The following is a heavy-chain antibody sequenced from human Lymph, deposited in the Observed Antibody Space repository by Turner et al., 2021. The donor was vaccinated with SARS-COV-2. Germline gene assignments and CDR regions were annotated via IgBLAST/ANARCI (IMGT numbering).Heavy chain of an antibody. CDR3: ARDATGPLGY. D-gene: IGHD1-1*01. CDR2: TIPILGIA. J-gene: IGHJ4*02. Sequence: QVQLVQSGAEVKKPGSSVKVSCKASGGTFSTYAISWVRQAPGQGLEWLGGTIPILGIANYAQKFQGRVTITAEKFTSTAYMELSSLRSEDTAVYYCARDATGPLGYWGRGTLVTVSS. V-gene: IGHV1-69*10. CDR1: GGTFSTYA.